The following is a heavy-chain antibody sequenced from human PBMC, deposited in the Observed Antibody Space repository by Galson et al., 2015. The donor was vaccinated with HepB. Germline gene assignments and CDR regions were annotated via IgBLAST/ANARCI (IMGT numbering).Heavy chain of an antibody. D-gene: IGHD3-16*02. J-gene: IGHJ2*01. CDR1: GYTFTSYA. Sequence: QSGAEVKKPGESLRISCKASGYTFTSYAMNWVRQAPGQGLEWMGWINTNTGNPTYAQGFTGRFVFSLDTSVSTAYLQISSLKAEDTAVYYCARVGARDYDYIWGSYRLYWYFDLWGRGTLVTVSS. CDR2: INTNTGNP. CDR3: ARVGARDYDYIWGSYRLYWYFDL. V-gene: IGHV7-4-1*02.